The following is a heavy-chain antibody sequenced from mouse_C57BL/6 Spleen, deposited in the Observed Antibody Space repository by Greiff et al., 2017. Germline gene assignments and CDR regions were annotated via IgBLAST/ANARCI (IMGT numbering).Heavy chain of an antibody. Sequence: VHLPQPGAELVKPGASVKFSCKASGYPFTSYWMHWVKQRPGQGLGWIGMIHPNSGSTNYNEKFKSKATLTVDKSSSTAYMQLSSLTSEDSAVYYCARPYWDDYFDYWGQGTTLTVSS. V-gene: IGHV1-64*01. J-gene: IGHJ2*01. CDR2: IHPNSGST. D-gene: IGHD4-1*01. CDR1: GYPFTSYW. CDR3: ARPYWDDYFDY.